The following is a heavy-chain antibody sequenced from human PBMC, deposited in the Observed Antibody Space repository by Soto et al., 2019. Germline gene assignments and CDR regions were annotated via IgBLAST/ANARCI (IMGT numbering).Heavy chain of an antibody. Sequence: SVKVSCKASGGTFSSYTISWVRQAPGQGLEWMGRIIPILGIANYAQKFQGRVTITADKSTSTAYMELSSLRSEDTAVYYCARGPVESSGNYYYYYYYMDVWGKGTTVTVSS. CDR2: IIPILGIA. D-gene: IGHD4-4*01. J-gene: IGHJ6*03. CDR1: GGTFSSYT. V-gene: IGHV1-69*02. CDR3: ARGPVESSGNYYYYYYYMDV.